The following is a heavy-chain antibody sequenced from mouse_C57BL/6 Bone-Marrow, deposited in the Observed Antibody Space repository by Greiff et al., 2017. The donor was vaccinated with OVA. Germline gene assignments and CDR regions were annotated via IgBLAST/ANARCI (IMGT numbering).Heavy chain of an antibody. CDR3: ARSETAQARYYFDY. CDR1: GYTFTSYW. CDR2: IYPGSGRT. J-gene: IGHJ2*01. V-gene: IGHV1-55*01. Sequence: QVQLQQPGAELVKPGASVKMSCKASGYTFTSYWLTWVKQRPGQGLEWIGDIYPGSGRTNYNEKFKSKATLTVDTSSSTAYMQLSSLTSEDSAVYYCARSETAQARYYFDYWGQGTTLTVSS. D-gene: IGHD3-2*02.